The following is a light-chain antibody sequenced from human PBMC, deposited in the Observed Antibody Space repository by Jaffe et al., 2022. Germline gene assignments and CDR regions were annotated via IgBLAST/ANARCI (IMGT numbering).Light chain of an antibody. V-gene: IGLV2-11*01. J-gene: IGLJ3*02. CDR1: TNDVGGYNY. CDR2: DVT. Sequence: QSALTQPRSVSGSPGQSVTISCTGTTNDVGGYNYVSWYQQHPGKAPRLVNYDVTKRPSGVPDRFSASKSGNTASLTISGLQAEDEADYFCCSSAGRYIWVFGGGTTVTVL. CDR3: CSSAGRYIWV.